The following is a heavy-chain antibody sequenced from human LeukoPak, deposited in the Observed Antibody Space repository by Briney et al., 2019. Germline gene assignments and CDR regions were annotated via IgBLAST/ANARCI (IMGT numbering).Heavy chain of an antibody. J-gene: IGHJ4*02. CDR3: ARGVYYDSGIDY. CDR2: IHDGGTP. CDR1: GDSINNHDW. D-gene: IGHD3-22*01. Sequence: SETLSLICGISGDSINNHDWWSWVRQPPGKGLEWIAEIHDGGTPNYNPSLKSRVTISVDTSKNQFSLKLSSVTAADTAVYYCARGVYYDSGIDYWGQGTLVTVSS. V-gene: IGHV4/OR15-8*01.